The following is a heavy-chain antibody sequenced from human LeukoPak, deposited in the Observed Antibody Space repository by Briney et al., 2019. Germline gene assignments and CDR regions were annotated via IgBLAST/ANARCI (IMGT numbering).Heavy chain of an antibody. V-gene: IGHV3-21*01. CDR2: ISSNGYYI. D-gene: IGHD6-13*01. CDR1: GFTFRRYT. CDR3: AREGGTFSSNLDYFDL. J-gene: IGHJ4*02. Sequence: GGSLRLSCTASGFTFRRYTINRVRQAPGKGLEWVSSISSNGYYIYYAVSLEGRFTISRDNAKNSLYLQMDGLRAEDTAMYYCAREGGTFSSNLDYFDLWGQGTLVTVSS.